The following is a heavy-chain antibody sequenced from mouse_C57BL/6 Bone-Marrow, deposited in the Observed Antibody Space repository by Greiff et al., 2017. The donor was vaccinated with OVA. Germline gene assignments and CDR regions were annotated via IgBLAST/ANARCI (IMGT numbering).Heavy chain of an antibody. V-gene: IGHV1-69*01. J-gene: IGHJ4*01. Sequence: VQLQQPGAALVMPVASVQLSCQASGYTFTSSWMHWVKQRPGQGLEWIGEIDPSDSYTNYNQKFKGKSTLTVDKSSSTAYMQLSSLTSEDSAVYYCARGSYYSNSYAMDYWGQGTSVTVSS. CDR1: GYTFTSSW. CDR2: IDPSDSYT. D-gene: IGHD2-5*01. CDR3: ARGSYYSNSYAMDY.